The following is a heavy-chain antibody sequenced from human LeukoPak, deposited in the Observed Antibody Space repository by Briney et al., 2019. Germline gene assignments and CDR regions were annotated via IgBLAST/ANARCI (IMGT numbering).Heavy chain of an antibody. Sequence: GGSLRLSCAASGFIFSSFWMGWVRQAPGKGLEWVANIKGGGSKTFYVDSVKGRFTISRDNAKNTLYLQMNSLRAEDTAVYYCARGSLGSSTSSDCCPLDYWGQGTLVTVSS. CDR2: IKGGGSKT. CDR1: GFIFSSFW. J-gene: IGHJ4*02. CDR3: ARGSLGSSTSSDCCPLDY. D-gene: IGHD2-2*01. V-gene: IGHV3-7*03.